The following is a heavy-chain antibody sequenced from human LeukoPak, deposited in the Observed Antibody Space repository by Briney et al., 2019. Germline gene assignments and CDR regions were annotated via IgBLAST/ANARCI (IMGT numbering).Heavy chain of an antibody. CDR2: ISGSGGSI. Sequence: GGSLRLSCAASGFTFTSYALNWVRQAPGKGLEWVSGISGSGGSIYYADSVKGRFTISRDNSKNILFLQMNSLRAEDTAIYYCAKRIMGTFQHWGQGTLVTVSS. CDR3: AKRIMGTFQH. J-gene: IGHJ1*01. CDR1: GFTFTSYA. D-gene: IGHD3-16*01. V-gene: IGHV3-23*01.